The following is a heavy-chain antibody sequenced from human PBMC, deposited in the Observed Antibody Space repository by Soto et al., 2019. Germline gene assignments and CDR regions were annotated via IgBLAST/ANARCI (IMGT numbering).Heavy chain of an antibody. D-gene: IGHD1-26*01. Sequence: LRLSCAASGFTFSSYWMSWVRQAPGKGLEWVANIKQDGSEKYYVDSVKGRFTISRDNAKNSLYLQMNSLRAEDTAVYYCARDGMGGATTGRDAFDIWGQGTMVTVSS. CDR2: IKQDGSEK. CDR1: GFTFSSYW. J-gene: IGHJ3*02. CDR3: ARDGMGGATTGRDAFDI. V-gene: IGHV3-7*03.